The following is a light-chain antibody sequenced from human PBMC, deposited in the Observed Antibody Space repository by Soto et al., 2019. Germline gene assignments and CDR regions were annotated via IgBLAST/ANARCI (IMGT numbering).Light chain of an antibody. J-gene: IGKJ1*01. CDR1: QSVSSSS. Sequence: EIVLTQSPGTLSLSPGEGATLSCRASQSVSSSSLAWYQQKPGQAPRLLIYGAASRATGIPDRFSGGGSGTDFTLTISRLEPEDFAVYYCQQYDNSPWTFGQGTKVEIK. V-gene: IGKV3-20*01. CDR3: QQYDNSPWT. CDR2: GAA.